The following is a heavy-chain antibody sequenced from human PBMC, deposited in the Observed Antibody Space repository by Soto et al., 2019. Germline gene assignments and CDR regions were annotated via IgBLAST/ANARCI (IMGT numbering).Heavy chain of an antibody. V-gene: IGHV3-48*02. J-gene: IGHJ4*02. Sequence: EVQLVESGGGLVQPGGSLRLSCVASGFTFSSYSMNWVRQAPGKGLEWVSYISTSSRIIHYADSMKCRFTISRDNAKNSLYRQMNSLRDEDTAVYYCARDFAWAFDYWGQGTLLTVSP. CDR2: ISTSSRII. D-gene: IGHD1-26*01. CDR1: GFTFSSYS. CDR3: ARDFAWAFDY.